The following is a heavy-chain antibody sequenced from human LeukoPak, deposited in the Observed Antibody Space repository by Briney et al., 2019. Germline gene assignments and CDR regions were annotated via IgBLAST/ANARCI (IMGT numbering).Heavy chain of an antibody. CDR1: GFSFTKYA. J-gene: IGHJ3*02. D-gene: IGHD1-1*01. Sequence: GGSLRLSCAASGFSFTKYAMDWVRQAPGKGVEGGALIWKDGSMRYYADSVKGGVTISREKAKNTVYMQMNRLRREETGVYYCAVQKFDIWGQGTMLTVSA. V-gene: IGHV3-30*04. CDR3: AVQKFDI. CDR2: IWKDGSMR.